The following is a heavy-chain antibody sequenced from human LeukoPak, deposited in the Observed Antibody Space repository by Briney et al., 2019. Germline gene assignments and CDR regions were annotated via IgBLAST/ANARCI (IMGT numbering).Heavy chain of an antibody. V-gene: IGHV3-64*01. CDR1: GFTFSNYA. J-gene: IGHJ4*01. CDR2: ISSNAGST. Sequence: PGGSLRLSCAASGFTFSNYAMHWVRQAPGKGLEYVSAISSNAGSTYYANSVKGRFTISRDNSKNTLYLQMSSLRAEDMAVYYFARDPNDSDILAGYFEYWGPGTLVTVSS. D-gene: IGHD3-9*01. CDR3: ARDPNDSDILAGYFEY.